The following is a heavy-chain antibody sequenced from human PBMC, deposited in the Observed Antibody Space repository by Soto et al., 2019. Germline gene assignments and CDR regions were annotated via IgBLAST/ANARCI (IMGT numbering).Heavy chain of an antibody. V-gene: IGHV3-7*01. CDR1: GFTFSTYW. Sequence: GGSLRLSCAASGFTFSTYWMNWVRQAPGKGLEWVANIKQDGSEKYYVDSVKGRFAFSRDNAKGSLFLQMNNLRAEDTAVYYCVRDWSTFWGMDVWGQGTTVTVSS. CDR2: IKQDGSEK. CDR3: VRDWSTFWGMDV. J-gene: IGHJ6*02.